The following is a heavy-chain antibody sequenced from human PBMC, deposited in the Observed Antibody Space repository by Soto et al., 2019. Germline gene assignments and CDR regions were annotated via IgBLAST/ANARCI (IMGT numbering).Heavy chain of an antibody. J-gene: IGHJ6*02. Sequence: QVQLQESGPGLVKPSETLSLTCIVSGGSISNHYWSWIRQPAGKGLEWIGRIYTRGNNYYNPSLKSRVTMSAETSNNQFSLKMTSVTAADTAVYYCVRESEGGGYCSGGGCYGLDVWGQGTTVTVSS. D-gene: IGHD2-15*01. CDR1: GGSISNHY. CDR3: VRESEGGGYCSGGGCYGLDV. V-gene: IGHV4-4*07. CDR2: IYTRGNN.